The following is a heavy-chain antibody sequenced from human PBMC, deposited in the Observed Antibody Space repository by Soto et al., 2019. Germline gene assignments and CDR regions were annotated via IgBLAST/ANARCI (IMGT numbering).Heavy chain of an antibody. CDR3: ARESPPADF. CDR1: GGSVSSANYY. Sequence: PSETLSLTCTVSGGSVSSANYYWSWIRQSPGKGLEWIGYIYYTGSINYNPSLKSRVTISLDTSKNQFSLKLTSVTAADTAMYYRARESPPADFGGQGTLVTVSS. CDR2: IYYTGSI. J-gene: IGHJ4*02. V-gene: IGHV4-61*01.